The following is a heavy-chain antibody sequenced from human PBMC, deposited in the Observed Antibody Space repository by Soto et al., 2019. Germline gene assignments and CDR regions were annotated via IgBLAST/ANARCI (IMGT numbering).Heavy chain of an antibody. CDR1: GFSLSNARMG. Sequence: QVTLKESGPVLVKPTETLTLTCTVSGFSLSNARMGVSWIRQPPGKALEWLAHIFSNDEKSYSTSLKSRLTISKDTSKSQVVLTMTNMDPVDTATYYCARILSGEWTPYFDDWGQGTLVTVSS. CDR2: IFSNDEK. CDR3: ARILSGEWTPYFDD. D-gene: IGHD3-3*01. V-gene: IGHV2-26*01. J-gene: IGHJ4*02.